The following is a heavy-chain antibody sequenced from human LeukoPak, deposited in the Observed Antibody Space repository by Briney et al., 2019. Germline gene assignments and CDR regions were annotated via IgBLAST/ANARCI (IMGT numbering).Heavy chain of an antibody. J-gene: IGHJ4*02. Sequence: GGSLRLSCTASGFTFSSYNMDWVRQALGKGLEWVSSISSSGSYIYFGDSVKARFTISRDNAKNALYLQMNSLRAEDTAVYYCARSVDRAMVPLDYWGQGTLVTVSS. CDR2: ISSSGSYI. V-gene: IGHV3-21*01. CDR3: ARSVDRAMVPLDY. CDR1: GFTFSSYN. D-gene: IGHD5-18*01.